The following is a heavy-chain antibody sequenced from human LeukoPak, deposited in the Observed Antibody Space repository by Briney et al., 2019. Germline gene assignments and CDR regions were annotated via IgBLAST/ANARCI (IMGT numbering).Heavy chain of an antibody. V-gene: IGHV1-2*02. D-gene: IGHD2-15*01. CDR2: INPNSGGT. CDR1: GYTFTGYY. Sequence: ASVKVSCKASGYTFTGYYMHWVRQAPGQGLEWMGWINPNSGGTNYAQKFQGRVTMTRDTSISTAYMELSRLRSDDTAVYYCARDRWAAGYCSGGSCPFDCWGQGTPVTVSS. CDR3: ARDRWAAGYCSGGSCPFDC. J-gene: IGHJ4*02.